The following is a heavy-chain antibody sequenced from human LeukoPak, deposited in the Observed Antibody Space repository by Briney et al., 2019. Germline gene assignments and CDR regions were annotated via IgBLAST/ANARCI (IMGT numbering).Heavy chain of an antibody. J-gene: IGHJ3*02. Sequence: SETLSLTCSVSDDSMISYHWSWIRQSAGKGLEWIGRIYTSGSTDYNPSLMSRVTMSVDTAKNQFSLKLRSVTAADTAVYYCAGAERTVNVFDIWGQGTIVTVSS. CDR3: AGAERTVNVFDI. CDR2: IYTSGST. V-gene: IGHV4-4*07. D-gene: IGHD1-1*01. CDR1: DDSMISYH.